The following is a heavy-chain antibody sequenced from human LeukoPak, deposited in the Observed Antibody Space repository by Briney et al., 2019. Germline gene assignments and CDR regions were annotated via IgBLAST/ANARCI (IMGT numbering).Heavy chain of an antibody. D-gene: IGHD3-10*01. CDR2: ISSSSSYI. J-gene: IGHJ4*02. CDR3: ARGEYGSGSYHIDY. Sequence: GGSLRLSCAASGFTFSSYSMNWVRQAPGKGLEWVSFISSSSSYIYYADSVKGRFTISRDNAKNSLCLQMNSLRAEDTAVYYCARGEYGSGSYHIDYWGQGTLVTVSS. CDR1: GFTFSSYS. V-gene: IGHV3-21*01.